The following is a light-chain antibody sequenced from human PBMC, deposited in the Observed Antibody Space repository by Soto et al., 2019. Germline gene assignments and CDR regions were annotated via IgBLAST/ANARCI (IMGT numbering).Light chain of an antibody. CDR2: GAS. Sequence: EIVLTQSPGTLSLSPGERATLSCRASQSVSSSFLAWYQQKPGQAPRLLIYGASCRAPGIPDTFSGSGSGTDFTLTISRLEPEDFAVYYCQHYGSSSLSFGGGTKVEI. J-gene: IGKJ4*01. CDR1: QSVSSSF. CDR3: QHYGSSSLS. V-gene: IGKV3-20*01.